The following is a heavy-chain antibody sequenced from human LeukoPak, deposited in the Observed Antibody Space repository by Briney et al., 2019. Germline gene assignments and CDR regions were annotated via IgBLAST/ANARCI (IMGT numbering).Heavy chain of an antibody. CDR3: ASYYYDSSGYYYFDY. CDR1: GYTFTSYY. V-gene: IGHV1-46*01. Sequence: ASVKVSCTASGYTFTSYYMHWVRQAPGQGLEWMGIINPSGGSTSYAQKFQGRVTMTRDTSTSTVYMELSSLRSEDTAVYYCASYYYDSSGYYYFDYWGQGTLVTVSS. J-gene: IGHJ4*02. D-gene: IGHD3-22*01. CDR2: INPSGGST.